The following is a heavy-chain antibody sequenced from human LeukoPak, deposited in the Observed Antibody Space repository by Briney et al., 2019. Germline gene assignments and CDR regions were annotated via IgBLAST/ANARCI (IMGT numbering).Heavy chain of an antibody. J-gene: IGHJ4*02. V-gene: IGHV1-3*01. CDR2: INAGNGNT. CDR3: ATDTAMGPGGY. D-gene: IGHD5-18*01. CDR1: GYTFTSYA. Sequence: GASVKVSCKASGYTFTSYAMHWVRQAPGQRLEWMGWINAGNGNTKYSQKFQGRVAITRDTSASTAYMELSSLRSEDTAVYYCATDTAMGPGGYWGQGTLVTVSS.